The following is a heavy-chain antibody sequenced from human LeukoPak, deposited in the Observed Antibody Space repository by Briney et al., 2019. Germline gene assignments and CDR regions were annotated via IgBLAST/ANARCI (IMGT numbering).Heavy chain of an antibody. J-gene: IGHJ6*02. V-gene: IGHV4-59*08. CDR1: GASISSYY. Sequence: PSETLSLTCTVSGASISSYYWSWIRQPPGKGLEWIGYIYYSGSTNYNPSLKSRVTISVDTSTNQFSLKLSSVTAADTAVYYCARLSFDCSSTSCYGPAYYYYYGMDVWGQGTTVTVSS. D-gene: IGHD2-2*01. CDR2: IYYSGST. CDR3: ARLSFDCSSTSCYGPAYYYYYGMDV.